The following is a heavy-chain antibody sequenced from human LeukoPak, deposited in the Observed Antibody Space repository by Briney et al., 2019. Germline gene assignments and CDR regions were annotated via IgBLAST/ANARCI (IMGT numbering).Heavy chain of an antibody. CDR2: ILPDGSQK. CDR1: DFTFDFYW. CDR3: GRLAHNAWYAIDF. D-gene: IGHD2-2*01. V-gene: IGHV3-7*01. J-gene: IGHJ4*02. Sequence: HPGGSLRLSCVASDFTFDFYWMTWVRQAPGKGLEWLANILPDGSQKYYVDSVKGRFTISRDNPKNSLYLQINNLRAEVTAVYYCGRLAHNAWYAIDFWGQGTLVTVSS.